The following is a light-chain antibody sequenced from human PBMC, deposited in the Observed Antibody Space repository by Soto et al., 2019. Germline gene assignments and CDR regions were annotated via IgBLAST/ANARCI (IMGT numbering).Light chain of an antibody. Sequence: EIVLTQSPGTLSLSPGERATLSCRASQSVSSSYLAWYQQKPVQAPRLLVYGASSRATGIPDRFSGSGSETDFTLTISRLEPEDFAVYYCQHYGSSRTFGQGTKVEI. CDR3: QHYGSSRT. CDR1: QSVSSSY. V-gene: IGKV3-20*01. J-gene: IGKJ1*01. CDR2: GAS.